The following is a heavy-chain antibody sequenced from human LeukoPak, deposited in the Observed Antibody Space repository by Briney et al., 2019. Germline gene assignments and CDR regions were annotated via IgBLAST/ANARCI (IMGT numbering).Heavy chain of an antibody. CDR3: ARGNSDAFDI. CDR2: MNPNSGNT. CDR1: GYTFTGYY. V-gene: IGHV1-8*02. Sequence: ASVKVSCKASGYTFTGYYMHWVRQAPGQGLEWMGWMNPNSGNTGYAQKFQDRVTMTRNTSISTAYMELSSLRSEDTAVYYCARGNSDAFDIWGQGTMVTVSS. D-gene: IGHD1/OR15-1a*01. J-gene: IGHJ3*02.